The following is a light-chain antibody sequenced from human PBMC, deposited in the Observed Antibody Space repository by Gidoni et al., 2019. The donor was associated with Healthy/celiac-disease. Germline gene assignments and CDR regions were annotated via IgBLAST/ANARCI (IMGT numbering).Light chain of an antibody. CDR2: DAS. V-gene: IGKV3-11*01. Sequence: EIVLTQSPATLSLSPGETATRSCRSSQSVSSYLAWYQQKPGQAPRLLIYDASNRATGIPARFSGSGSGTDFTLTISSLEPEDFEVYYCQQRRNWWTFGQGTKVEIK. J-gene: IGKJ1*01. CDR3: QQRRNWWT. CDR1: QSVSSY.